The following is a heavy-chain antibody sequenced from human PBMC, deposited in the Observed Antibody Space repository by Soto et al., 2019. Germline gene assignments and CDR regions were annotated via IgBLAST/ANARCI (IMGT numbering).Heavy chain of an antibody. Sequence: QVQLVQSGAEVKKPGASVKVSCKASGYTFTSYAMNWVRQAPGQRPEWMGWINAGNGNTKYSQTFPGRVTSSRDTSASTAYMELSSLKSEDTAVYYCARGRNYDISSSIDIWAQGTLVTVS. CDR3: ARGRNYDISSSIDI. CDR2: INAGNGNT. D-gene: IGHD3-9*01. CDR1: GYTFTSYA. V-gene: IGHV1-3*01. J-gene: IGHJ4*02.